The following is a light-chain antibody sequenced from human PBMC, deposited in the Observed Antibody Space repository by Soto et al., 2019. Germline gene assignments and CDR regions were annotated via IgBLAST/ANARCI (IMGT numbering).Light chain of an antibody. CDR2: AAA. CDR3: QEYNRPPIT. Sequence: DIQMTQSPSSLSASIGDRVTITCRASQTIGNFLAWYQQKPGKVPKLLIYAAAALQSGVPSRFSGSGSGADFTLSIASLQAEDFGTYYCQEYNRPPITFGQGTRLEIK. V-gene: IGKV1-27*01. CDR1: QTIGNF. J-gene: IGKJ5*01.